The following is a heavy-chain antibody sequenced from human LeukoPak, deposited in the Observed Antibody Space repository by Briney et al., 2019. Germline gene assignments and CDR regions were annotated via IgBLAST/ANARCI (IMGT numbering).Heavy chain of an antibody. CDR3: ARDNTRWFDP. CDR2: INHSGST. Sequence: LRLSCAASGFTFSDYYMSWIRQPPGKGLEWIGEINHSGSTNYNPSLKSRVTISVDTSKNQFSLKLSSVTAADTAVYYCARDNTRWFDPWGQGTLVTVSS. CDR1: GFTFSDYY. D-gene: IGHD2/OR15-2a*01. J-gene: IGHJ5*02. V-gene: IGHV4-34*01.